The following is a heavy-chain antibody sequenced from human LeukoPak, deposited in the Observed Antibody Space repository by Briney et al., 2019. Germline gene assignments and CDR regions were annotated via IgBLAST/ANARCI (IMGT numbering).Heavy chain of an antibody. CDR3: ARDGYGDYVYYYYYMDV. CDR1: GFTFSSNY. D-gene: IGHD4-17*01. V-gene: IGHV3-53*05. J-gene: IGHJ6*03. Sequence: GSLSLSCAASGFTFSSNYMNWVRPAARMGLGWVSVIYSGGSAYYANSVKGRFTISRDNSKNTLYLQMNSLRAEDTAVYYCARDGYGDYVYYYYYMDVWGKGTTVTVSS. CDR2: IYSGGSA.